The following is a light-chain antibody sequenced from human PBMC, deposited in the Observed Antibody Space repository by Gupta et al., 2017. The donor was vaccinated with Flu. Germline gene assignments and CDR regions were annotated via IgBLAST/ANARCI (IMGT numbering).Light chain of an antibody. CDR2: EVS. J-gene: IGLJ3*02. CDR1: SSDVGSYNL. Sequence: SCTGTSSDVGSYNLVSLYQQHPGKAPKLMIYEVSKRPSGVSNRFSGSKSGNTASLTISGLQAEDEADYYCFIPGVFGGGTKLTVL. CDR3: FIPGV. V-gene: IGLV2-23*02.